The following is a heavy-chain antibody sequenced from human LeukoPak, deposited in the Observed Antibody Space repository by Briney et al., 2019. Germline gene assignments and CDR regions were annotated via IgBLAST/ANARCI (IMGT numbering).Heavy chain of an antibody. D-gene: IGHD3-9*01. Sequence: ASVKVSCKASGYTFTSYDINWVRQATGQGLEWMGWMNPNSGNTGYAQKFQGRVTMTRNTSISTAYMELSSLRSEDTAVYYCARGARDILTGYYMYGMDVWGQGITVTVSS. V-gene: IGHV1-8*01. CDR2: MNPNSGNT. J-gene: IGHJ6*02. CDR3: ARGARDILTGYYMYGMDV. CDR1: GYTFTSYD.